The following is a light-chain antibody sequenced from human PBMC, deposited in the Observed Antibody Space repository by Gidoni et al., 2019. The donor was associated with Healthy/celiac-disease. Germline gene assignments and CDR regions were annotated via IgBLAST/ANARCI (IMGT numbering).Light chain of an antibody. J-gene: IGKJ1*01. Sequence: VLPPSPGTLSLSPGERATLSCSASQSVSSSSLAWYQQKPGQAPRLLIYGASSRASGIPERFSGSGSGTEFTLTISRLEPEDFAVYYCQQDGSSPWTFGQXTKVEIK. CDR1: QSVSSSS. V-gene: IGKV3-20*01. CDR2: GAS. CDR3: QQDGSSPWT.